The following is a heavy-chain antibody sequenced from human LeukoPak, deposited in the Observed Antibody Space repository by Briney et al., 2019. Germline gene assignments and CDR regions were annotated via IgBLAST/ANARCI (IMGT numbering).Heavy chain of an antibody. D-gene: IGHD4-23*01. CDR3: AGRGSNSGTFDI. Sequence: SETLSLTCTVSGGSITNLNYYWTWIRQPVGKRLEWIGRIYTSGGTDYNPSLKARATLSVDKSKNQFSLNLASLTAADTALYYCAGRGSNSGTFDIWGPVTFVTVSS. V-gene: IGHV4-61*02. J-gene: IGHJ3*02. CDR1: GGSITNLNYY. CDR2: IYTSGGT.